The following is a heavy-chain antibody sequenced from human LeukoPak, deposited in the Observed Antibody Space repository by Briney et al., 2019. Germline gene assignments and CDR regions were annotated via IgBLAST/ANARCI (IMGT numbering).Heavy chain of an antibody. V-gene: IGHV5-10-1*01. CDR3: ARHGEGFDL. J-gene: IGHJ5*02. CDR1: GYSITCYW. D-gene: IGHD3-3*01. Sequence: GESLKISCRGFGYSITCYWISWVRQIPGKGPEWIGRIDPSDSYTNYSPSFQGHVTISADKSISTAYLQWSSLKDSDTAMYYCARHGEGFDLWGQGTLVTVSS. CDR2: IDPSDSYT.